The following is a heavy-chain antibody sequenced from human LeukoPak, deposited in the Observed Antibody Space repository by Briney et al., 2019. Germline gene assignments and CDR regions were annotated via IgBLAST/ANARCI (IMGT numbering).Heavy chain of an antibody. CDR3: AREMYSSGWLNAFDI. J-gene: IGHJ3*02. CDR1: GFSFDDNG. D-gene: IGHD6-19*01. V-gene: IGHV3-20*04. Sequence: GGSLRLSCAASGFSFDDNGMSWVRQAPGKGLEWVSGINWNGGSTGYVDSVKGRFTISRDNAKNSLYLQMNSLRAEDTALYYCAREMYSSGWLNAFDIWGQGTMVTVSS. CDR2: INWNGGST.